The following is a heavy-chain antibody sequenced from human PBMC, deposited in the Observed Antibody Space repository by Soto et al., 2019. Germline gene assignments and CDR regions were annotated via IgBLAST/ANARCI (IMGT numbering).Heavy chain of an antibody. CDR2: ISYDGSNK. Sequence: QVQLVESGGGVVQPGRSLRLSCAASGFTFSSYGMHWVRQAPGKGLEWVAVISYDGSNKYYADSVKGRFTISRDNSKNTLYLQMNSLRAEDTAVYYCAISRIVVAPCDYWGQGTLVTVSS. CDR1: GFTFSSYG. J-gene: IGHJ4*02. CDR3: AISRIVVAPCDY. D-gene: IGHD3-22*01. V-gene: IGHV3-30*03.